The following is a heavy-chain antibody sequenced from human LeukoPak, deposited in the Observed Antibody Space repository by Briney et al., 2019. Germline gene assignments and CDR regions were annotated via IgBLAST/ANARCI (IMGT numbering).Heavy chain of an antibody. J-gene: IGHJ3*02. Sequence: GGSLRLSCAASGFTLDDYAMHWVRQAPGKGLEWVSGISWNSGSIGYADSVKGRFTISRDNAKNSLYLQMNSLRAEDTALYYCAKVKDTGELLWDPFDIWGQGTMVTVSS. CDR1: GFTLDDYA. V-gene: IGHV3-9*01. D-gene: IGHD3-10*01. CDR2: ISWNSGSI. CDR3: AKVKDTGELLWDPFDI.